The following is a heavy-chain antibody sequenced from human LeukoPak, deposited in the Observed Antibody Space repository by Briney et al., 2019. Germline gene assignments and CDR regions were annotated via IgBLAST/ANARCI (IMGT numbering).Heavy chain of an antibody. CDR3: ARGRGSGSYYYYYYYMDV. V-gene: IGHV4-34*01. CDR2: INHSGST. D-gene: IGHD3-10*01. CDR1: GGSFSGYY. Sequence: SETLSLTCAVYGGSFSGYYWSWIRQPPGKGLEWVGEINHSGSTNYNPSLKSRVTISVDTSKNHYSLKLSSVTAADTAVYYCARGRGSGSYYYYYYYMDVWGKGTTVTVSS. J-gene: IGHJ6*03.